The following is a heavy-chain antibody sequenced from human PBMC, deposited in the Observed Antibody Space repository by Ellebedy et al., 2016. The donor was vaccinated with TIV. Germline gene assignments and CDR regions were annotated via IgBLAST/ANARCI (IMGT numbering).Heavy chain of an antibody. V-gene: IGHV3-23*01. CDR1: GFTFSGYG. CDR3: AKDEEITMIVVVISYFDY. Sequence: GESLKISXAASGFTFSGYGMSWVRQAPGKGLEWVSAISYSGVGTHYADSVKGRFTISRDNSKNTLYLQMNSLRAEDTAVYYCAKDEEITMIVVVISYFDYWGQGTLVTVSS. CDR2: ISYSGVGT. J-gene: IGHJ4*02. D-gene: IGHD3-22*01.